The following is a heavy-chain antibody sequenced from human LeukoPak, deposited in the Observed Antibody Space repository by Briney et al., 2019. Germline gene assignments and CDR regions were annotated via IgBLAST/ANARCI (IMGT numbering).Heavy chain of an antibody. Sequence: SETLSLTCAVYGGSFSGYYWSWIRQPPGKGLDWIGEINHSGSTNYNPSLKSRVTISVDTSKNQFSLKLSSVTAADTAVYYCAGPGDCSSTSCSGYMDVWGKGTTVTVSS. CDR3: AGPGDCSSTSCSGYMDV. D-gene: IGHD2-2*01. CDR2: INHSGST. J-gene: IGHJ6*03. CDR1: GGSFSGYY. V-gene: IGHV4-34*01.